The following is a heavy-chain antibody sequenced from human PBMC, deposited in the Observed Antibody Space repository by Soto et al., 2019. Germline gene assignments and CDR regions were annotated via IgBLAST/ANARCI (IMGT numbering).Heavy chain of an antibody. CDR2: IYYSGST. CDR3: ARVTDYGDSLLFDY. J-gene: IGHJ4*02. CDR1: GGSISSGGYY. D-gene: IGHD4-17*01. V-gene: IGHV4-31*03. Sequence: NPSETLSLTCTVSGGSISSGGYYWSWIRQHPGKGLEWIGYIYYSGSTYYNPSLKSRVTISVDTSKNQFSLKLSSVTAADTAVYYCARVTDYGDSLLFDYWGQGTLVTVS.